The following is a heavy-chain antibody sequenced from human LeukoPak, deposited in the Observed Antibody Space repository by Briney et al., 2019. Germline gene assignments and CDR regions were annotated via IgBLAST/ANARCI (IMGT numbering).Heavy chain of an antibody. D-gene: IGHD1-26*01. CDR1: GYSFTGHY. J-gene: IGHJ4*02. CDR2: INPRGTST. CDR3: ARDNRVGRVGATYNY. V-gene: IGHV1-46*01. Sequence: WASVKVSCKASGYSFTGHYMHWVRQAPGQGLEWMGVINPRGTSTIYAEKFQGRIIMTRDLSTSTAYMELSSLRSEDTAVYYCARDNRVGRVGATYNYWGQGTLVTVSS.